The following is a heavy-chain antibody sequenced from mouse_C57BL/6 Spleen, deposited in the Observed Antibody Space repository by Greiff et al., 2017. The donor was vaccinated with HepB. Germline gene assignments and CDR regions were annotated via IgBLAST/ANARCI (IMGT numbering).Heavy chain of an antibody. CDR1: GFTFSSYA. CDR2: ISDGGSYT. Sequence: EVQLVESGGGLVKPGGSLKLSCAASGFTFSSYAMSWVRQTPEKRLEWVATISDGGSYTYYPDNVKGRFTISRDNAKNNLYLQMSHLKSEDTAMYYCARDHGNPYYYAMDYWGQGTSVTVSS. V-gene: IGHV5-4*01. CDR3: ARDHGNPYYYAMDY. D-gene: IGHD2-1*01. J-gene: IGHJ4*01.